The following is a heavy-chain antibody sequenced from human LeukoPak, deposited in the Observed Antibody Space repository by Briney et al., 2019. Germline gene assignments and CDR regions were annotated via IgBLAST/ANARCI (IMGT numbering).Heavy chain of an antibody. Sequence: GGSLRLSCAASGFTFSSYAMHWVRQAPGKGLEYVSAISSNGGSTYYANSVKGRFTISRDNSKNTLYLQMGSLRAEDMAVYYCVRAGGSHRYVLTGFDYWGQGTLVTVSS. V-gene: IGHV3-64*01. CDR1: GFTFSSYA. J-gene: IGHJ4*02. D-gene: IGHD1-26*01. CDR3: VRAGGSHRYVLTGFDY. CDR2: ISSNGGST.